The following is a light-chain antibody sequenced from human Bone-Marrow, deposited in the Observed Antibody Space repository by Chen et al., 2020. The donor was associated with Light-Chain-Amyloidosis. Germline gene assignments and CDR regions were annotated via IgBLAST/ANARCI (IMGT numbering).Light chain of an antibody. V-gene: IGKV1-39*01. CDR2: AAA. Sequence: DIQMTQSPSTLSASVGDRVTITCRASQSISSWLAWYQQKPGKAPNLLIYAAATLQSGVPSRFSGSGSGTDFTLTISSLQPEDFATYYCQQSYTTPPTFGGGTKVEI. J-gene: IGKJ4*01. CDR3: QQSYTTPPT. CDR1: QSISSW.